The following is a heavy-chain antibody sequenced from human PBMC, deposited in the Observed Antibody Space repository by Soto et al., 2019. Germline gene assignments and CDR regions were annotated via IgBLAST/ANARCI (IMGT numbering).Heavy chain of an antibody. CDR3: ARGAEMATIT. D-gene: IGHD5-12*01. Sequence: QVQLQQWGAGLLKPSETLSLTCAVYGGSFSGYYWSWIRQPPGKGLEWIGEINHSGSTNYNPSLKSLVTISVDTSKNQFSLKLSSVTAADTAVYYCARGAEMATITWGQGTLVTVSS. CDR1: GGSFSGYY. J-gene: IGHJ1*01. V-gene: IGHV4-34*01. CDR2: INHSGST.